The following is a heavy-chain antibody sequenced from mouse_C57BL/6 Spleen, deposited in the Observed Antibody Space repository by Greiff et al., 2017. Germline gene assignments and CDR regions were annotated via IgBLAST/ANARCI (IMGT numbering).Heavy chain of an antibody. CDR3: ARETGGSLAY. V-gene: IGHV1-81*01. J-gene: IGHJ3*01. Sequence: VQLQQSGAALARPGASVKLSCKASGYTFTSYGISWVKQRTGQGLEWIGEIYPRSGNTYYNEKFKGKATLTADKSSSTAYMELRSLTSEDSAVYFWARETGGSLAYWGQGTLVTVSA. CDR2: IYPRSGNT. D-gene: IGHD1-1*02. CDR1: GYTFTSYG.